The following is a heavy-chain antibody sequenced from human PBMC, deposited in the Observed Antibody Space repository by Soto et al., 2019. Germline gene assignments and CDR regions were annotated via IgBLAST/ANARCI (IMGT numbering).Heavy chain of an antibody. CDR1: GGSISSGGYS. Sequence: SSETLSLTCAVSGGSISSGGYSWSWIRQPPGKGLEWIGYIYHSGSTYYNPSLKSRVTISVDRSKNQFSLKLSSVTAADTAVYYCARGPGYYDSSGYSAYYYYYGMDVWGQGTTVTVSS. D-gene: IGHD3-22*01. J-gene: IGHJ6*02. CDR2: IYHSGST. CDR3: ARGPGYYDSSGYSAYYYYYGMDV. V-gene: IGHV4-30-2*01.